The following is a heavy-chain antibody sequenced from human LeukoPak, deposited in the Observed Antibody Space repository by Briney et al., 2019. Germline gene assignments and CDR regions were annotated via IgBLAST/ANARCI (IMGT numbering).Heavy chain of an antibody. J-gene: IGHJ4*02. Sequence: SQTLSLTCTVSGGSISSGGYSWSWIRQHPGKGLEWIGYIYYSGSTYYNPSLKSRVTISVDTSKNQFSLKLSSVTAADTAVYYCATPRAYGDSIDCWGQGTLVTVSS. V-gene: IGHV4-31*03. CDR3: ATPRAYGDSIDC. CDR1: GGSISSGGYS. CDR2: IYYSGST. D-gene: IGHD4-17*01.